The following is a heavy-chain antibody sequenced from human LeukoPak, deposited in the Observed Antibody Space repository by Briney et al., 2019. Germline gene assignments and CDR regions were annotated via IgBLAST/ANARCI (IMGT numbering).Heavy chain of an antibody. Sequence: GGSLRLSCAASGFTFSSYAMHWVRQAPGKGLEWVAFIRYDGSNKYYADSVKGRFTISRDNSKNTLYLQMNSLRAEDTAVYYCANGATTIFGVVPPIYYWGQGTLVTVSS. J-gene: IGHJ4*02. CDR2: IRYDGSNK. D-gene: IGHD3-3*01. CDR1: GFTFSSYA. V-gene: IGHV3-30*02. CDR3: ANGATTIFGVVPPIYY.